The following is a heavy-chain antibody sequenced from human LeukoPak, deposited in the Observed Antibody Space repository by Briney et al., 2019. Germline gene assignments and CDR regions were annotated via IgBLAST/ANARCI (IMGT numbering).Heavy chain of an antibody. V-gene: IGHV3-21*01. Sequence: GGSVRLSCAASGFTFSSYSMNWVRQPPGKGLEWVSSISSSSSYIYYADSVKGRFTISRDNAKNSLYLQMNSLRAEDTAVYYCARGTDYDILTGYGTWGQGTLVTVSS. CDR3: ARGTDYDILTGYGT. CDR2: ISSSSSYI. J-gene: IGHJ5*02. D-gene: IGHD3-9*01. CDR1: GFTFSSYS.